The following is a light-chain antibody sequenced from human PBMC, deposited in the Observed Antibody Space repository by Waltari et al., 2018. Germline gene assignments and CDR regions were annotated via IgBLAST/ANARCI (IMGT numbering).Light chain of an antibody. CDR3: QTGGHGTWV. V-gene: IGLV4-69*01. J-gene: IGLJ3*02. CDR1: SGHSRNI. CDR2: VNSDGSH. Sequence: QLVLTQSPSASASLGASVKLTCPLDSGHSRNIIAWLQQQPEKGPRYLMRVNSDGSHSKGDELPDRFSGSSSGAERYLTISRLQSEDEADYYCQTGGHGTWVFGGGTKLTVL.